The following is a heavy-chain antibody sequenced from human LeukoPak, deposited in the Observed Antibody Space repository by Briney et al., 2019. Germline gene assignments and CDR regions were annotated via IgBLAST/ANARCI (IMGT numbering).Heavy chain of an antibody. Sequence: GASVKVSCKACGYTFSGYYMHWVRQAPGQGLEWMGRINANSGGTHYARKFQGRVTMTRDTSITTVYMELSRLRSDDTAVYYCARVSNYDSSGYCDFDYWGQGTLVTVSS. CDR3: ARVSNYDSSGYCDFDY. CDR1: GYTFSGYY. J-gene: IGHJ4*02. V-gene: IGHV1-2*06. CDR2: INANSGGT. D-gene: IGHD3-22*01.